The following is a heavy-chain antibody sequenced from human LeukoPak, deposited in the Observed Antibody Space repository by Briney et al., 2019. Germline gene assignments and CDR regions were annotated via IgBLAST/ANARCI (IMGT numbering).Heavy chain of an antibody. Sequence: GASVKVSCKASGGTFSSYTISWVRQAPGQGLEWMGRTIPILGIANYAQKFQGRVTITADKSTSTAYMELSSLRSEDTAVYYCARGNYDFWSGHRYWGQGTLVTVSS. CDR3: ARGNYDFWSGHRY. CDR2: TIPILGIA. D-gene: IGHD3-3*01. V-gene: IGHV1-69*02. J-gene: IGHJ4*02. CDR1: GGTFSSYT.